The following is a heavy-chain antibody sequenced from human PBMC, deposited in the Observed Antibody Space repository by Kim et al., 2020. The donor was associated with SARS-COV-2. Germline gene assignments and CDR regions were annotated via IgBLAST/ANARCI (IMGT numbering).Heavy chain of an antibody. Sequence: NPALKSRVPISVDTSQNQFSLKLSSVTAADTAVYYCATLPSITMVRGAPWGQGTLVTVSS. D-gene: IGHD3-10*01. V-gene: IGHV4-39*01. J-gene: IGHJ5*02. CDR3: ATLPSITMVRGAP.